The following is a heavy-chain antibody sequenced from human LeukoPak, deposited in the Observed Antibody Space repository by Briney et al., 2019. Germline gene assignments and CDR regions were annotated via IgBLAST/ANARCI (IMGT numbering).Heavy chain of an antibody. Sequence: SETLSLTCTVSGGSMSSYYWSWIRQPPGKGLEWIGYIYYSGSTNYNPSLKSRVTISVDTSKNQFSLKLSSVTAADTAVYYCARADYGDYYWFDPWGQGTLVTVPS. CDR2: IYYSGST. J-gene: IGHJ5*02. D-gene: IGHD4-17*01. V-gene: IGHV4-59*01. CDR1: GGSMSSYY. CDR3: ARADYGDYYWFDP.